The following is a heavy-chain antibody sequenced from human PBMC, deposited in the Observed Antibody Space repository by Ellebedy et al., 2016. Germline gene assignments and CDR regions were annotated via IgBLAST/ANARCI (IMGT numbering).Heavy chain of an antibody. CDR3: ARRRLHYDSSGWSNWFDP. CDR2: IYYSGST. V-gene: IGHV4-31*03. D-gene: IGHD3-22*01. CDR1: GGSISSGAYY. J-gene: IGHJ5*02. Sequence: SETLSLTCTVSGGSISSGAYYWSWIRQHPGKGLEWIGNIYYSGSTFYNPSLKSRVSISVDTSKNQFSLKLNSVIAADTAVYYCARRRLHYDSSGWSNWFDPWGQGTLVTVSS.